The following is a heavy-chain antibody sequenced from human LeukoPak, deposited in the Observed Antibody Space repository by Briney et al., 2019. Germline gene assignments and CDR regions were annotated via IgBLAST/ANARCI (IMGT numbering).Heavy chain of an antibody. V-gene: IGHV3-23*01. CDR1: GFTFSSYG. CDR3: AKGYRVTRAAFDI. Sequence: PGGSLRLSCAASGFTFSSYGMHWVRQAPGKGLEWVSGISGSGDSTYYADSVKGRFTISRDNSKNTLYLQMNSLRAEDTAVYYCAKGYRVTRAAFDIWGQGTMVTVSS. CDR2: ISGSGDST. J-gene: IGHJ3*02. D-gene: IGHD2-21*02.